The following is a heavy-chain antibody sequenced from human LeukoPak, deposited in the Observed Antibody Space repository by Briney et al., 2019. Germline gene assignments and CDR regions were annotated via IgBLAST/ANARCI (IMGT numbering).Heavy chain of an antibody. CDR2: IYSGGST. J-gene: IGHJ6*03. CDR3: AREPYYPSSYYYYMDV. CDR1: GFTVSSNY. D-gene: IGHD3-10*01. V-gene: IGHV3-53*01. Sequence: GGSLRLSCAASGFTVSSNYMSWVRQAPGKGLEWVSVIYSGGSTYYADSVKGRFTISRDNSKNTLYLQMNSLRAEDTAVYYCAREPYYPSSYYYYMDVWGKGTTVTVSS.